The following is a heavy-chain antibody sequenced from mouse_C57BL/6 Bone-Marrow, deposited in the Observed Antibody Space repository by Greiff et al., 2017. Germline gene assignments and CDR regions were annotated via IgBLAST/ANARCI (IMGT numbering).Heavy chain of an antibody. CDR1: GYTFTDYY. Sequence: QVQLKQSGAELVKPGASVKISCKASGYTFTDYYINWVKQRPGQGLEWIGKIGPGSGSTYYNEKFKGKATLTADKSSSTAYMQLSSLTSEDSAVYFCERLGGYYGSSYRYLDVWGTGTTVTVSS. J-gene: IGHJ1*03. CDR3: ERLGGYYGSSYRYLDV. CDR2: IGPGSGST. D-gene: IGHD1-1*01. V-gene: IGHV1-77*01.